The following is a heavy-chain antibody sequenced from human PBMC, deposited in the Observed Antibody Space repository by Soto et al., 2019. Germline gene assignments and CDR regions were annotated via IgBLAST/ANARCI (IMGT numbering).Heavy chain of an antibody. Sequence: QVQLVQSGAEVKKPGSSVKVSCKTSGVSFNNNGIGWVRQAPGHGLEWMGGVSPPFRTSNYARKFQGRISITADASTGTVNMELSSLTSEDTAQYYCASVLYYGSGSYSPYGMDVWGQGTTVIVSS. CDR3: ASVLYYGSGSYSPYGMDV. V-gene: IGHV1-69*01. J-gene: IGHJ6*02. CDR2: VSPPFRTS. CDR1: GVSFNNNG. D-gene: IGHD3-10*01.